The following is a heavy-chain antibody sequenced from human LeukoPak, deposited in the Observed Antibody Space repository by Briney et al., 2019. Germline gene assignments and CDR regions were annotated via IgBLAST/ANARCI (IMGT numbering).Heavy chain of an antibody. CDR3: ASGSSGWYPVQIDY. V-gene: IGHV1-18*01. J-gene: IGHJ4*02. D-gene: IGHD6-19*01. Sequence: ASVKVSCTASGYIFVTFGISWVRQAPGQGLEWMGWISGDTGNTNYAQKLQGRVTMTTDTSTSTAYMELRSLRSDDTAVYYCASGSSGWYPVQIDYWGQGTLVTVSS. CDR1: GYIFVTFG. CDR2: ISGDTGNT.